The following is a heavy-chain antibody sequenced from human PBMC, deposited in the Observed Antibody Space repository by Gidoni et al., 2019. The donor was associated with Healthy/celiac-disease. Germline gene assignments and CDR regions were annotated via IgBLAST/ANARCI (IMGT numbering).Heavy chain of an antibody. CDR1: GFTFSSYG. CDR3: ARDDSSGPAFDY. Sequence: QVQLVESGGGVVQPGRSLRLSGAASGFTFSSYGMHWVRQAPGKGLGWVAVIWYDGSNKYYADSVKGRFTISRDNSKNTLYLQMNSLRAEDTAVYYCARDDSSGPAFDYWGQGTLVTVSS. J-gene: IGHJ4*02. D-gene: IGHD3-22*01. V-gene: IGHV3-33*01. CDR2: IWYDGSNK.